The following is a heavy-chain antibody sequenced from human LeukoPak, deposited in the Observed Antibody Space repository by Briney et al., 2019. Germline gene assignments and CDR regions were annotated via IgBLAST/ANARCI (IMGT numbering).Heavy chain of an antibody. J-gene: IGHJ4*02. CDR1: GFNFNYFA. D-gene: IGHD4-23*01. CDR3: SRIKYGGNSGYHFDY. Sequence: PGGSLRLSRSASGFNFNYFAMSWVRQAPGKRLEWVSTIGDSGSGGSYADSVRGRFTISRDNSKNMAYLQMHSLRVDDSAVYYCSRIKYGGNSGYHFDYWGQGTLVTVSS. CDR2: IGDSGSGG. V-gene: IGHV3-23*01.